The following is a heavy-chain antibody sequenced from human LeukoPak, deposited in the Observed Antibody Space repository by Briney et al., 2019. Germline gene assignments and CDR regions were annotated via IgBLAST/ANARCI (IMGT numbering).Heavy chain of an antibody. J-gene: IGHJ4*02. CDR2: IIPIFGTA. V-gene: IGHV1-69*13. Sequence: GASVKVSCKASGGTFSNSAISGVRQAPGQGREWMGGIIPIFGTANYAQRFQGRVTITADESTTTAYMEVSSLRSEDTAVYYCARGEVPPHYFDSWGQGTLVTVSS. CDR3: ARGEVPPHYFDS. CDR1: GGTFSNSA.